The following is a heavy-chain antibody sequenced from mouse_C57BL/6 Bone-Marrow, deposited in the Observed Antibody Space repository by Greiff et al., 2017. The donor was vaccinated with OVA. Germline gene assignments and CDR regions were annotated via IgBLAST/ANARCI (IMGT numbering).Heavy chain of an antibody. Sequence: QVQLQQSGAELVRPGTSVKVSCKASGYAFTNYLIEWVKQRPGQGLEWIGVINPGSGGTNYNEKFKGKATLTADKSSSTAYMQLSSLTSEDSAVYFCAMIYYDYPLDYWGQGTTLTVSS. J-gene: IGHJ2*01. V-gene: IGHV1-54*01. CDR1: GYAFTNYL. D-gene: IGHD2-4*01. CDR3: AMIYYDYPLDY. CDR2: INPGSGGT.